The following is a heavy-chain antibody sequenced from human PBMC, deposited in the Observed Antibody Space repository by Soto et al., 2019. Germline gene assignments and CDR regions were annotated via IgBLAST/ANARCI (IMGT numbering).Heavy chain of an antibody. Sequence: GGSLRLSCAASGFTSAYHAMNSVRQAPGKGLEWVSTISSNGKNTHYADPVQGRVIISSDTSSNTVDLQMNSLRVEDTAVYYCVSWVSDQFDAWGRGSLVTVSS. D-gene: IGHD6-13*01. J-gene: IGHJ5*02. CDR2: ISSNGKNT. V-gene: IGHV3-23*01. CDR1: GFTSAYHA. CDR3: VSWVSDQFDA.